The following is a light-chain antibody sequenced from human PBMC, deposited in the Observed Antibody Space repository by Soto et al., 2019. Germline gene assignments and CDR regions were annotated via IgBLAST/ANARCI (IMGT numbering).Light chain of an antibody. Sequence: AIRMTQSPSSFSASTGDRVTITCRASQGISSYLAWYQQKPGKAPKLLIYAASTLQSGAPSRFSGSGSGTDFTLTISCLQSEDFATYYCQQYYSYPQCTFGQGTKVDIK. CDR3: QQYYSYPQCT. CDR1: QGISSY. CDR2: AAS. J-gene: IGKJ1*01. V-gene: IGKV1-8*01.